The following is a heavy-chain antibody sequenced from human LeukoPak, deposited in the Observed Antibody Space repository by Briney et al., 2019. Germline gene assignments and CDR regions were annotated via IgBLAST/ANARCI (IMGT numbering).Heavy chain of an antibody. V-gene: IGHV3-64*01. CDR3: ARGQRGSGFDY. CDR1: GFTFSSYA. J-gene: IGHJ4*02. D-gene: IGHD3-10*01. CDR2: ISSNGGST. Sequence: PGGSLRLSCAASGFTFSSYAMHWVRQAPGKGLEYVSAISSNGGSTYYANSVKGRFTISRDNSKNTLYLQMCSLRAEDMAVYYCARGQRGSGFDYWGQGTLVTVSS.